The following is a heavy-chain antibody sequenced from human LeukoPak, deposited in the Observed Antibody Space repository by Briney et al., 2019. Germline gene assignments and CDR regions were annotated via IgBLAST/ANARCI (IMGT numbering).Heavy chain of an antibody. CDR1: GFTFNNYG. J-gene: IGHJ4*02. CDR2: IRYDGSNK. CDR3: AIHHGGYHPPLDY. V-gene: IGHV3-30*02. Sequence: GGSLRLSCAASGFTFNNYGMHWVRQAPGKGLEWVAFIRYDGSNKYYADSVKGRFTISRDNSKNTLYLQMNSLRAEDTAVYYCAIHHGGYHPPLDYWGQGTLVTVSS. D-gene: IGHD5-18*01.